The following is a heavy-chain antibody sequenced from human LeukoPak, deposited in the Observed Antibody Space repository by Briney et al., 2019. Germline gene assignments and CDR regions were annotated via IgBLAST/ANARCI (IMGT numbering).Heavy chain of an antibody. J-gene: IGHJ4*02. CDR2: INHSGST. Sequence: TSETLSLTCAVYGGSFSGYYWSWIRQPPGKGLEWIGEINHSGSTNYNPSLKSRVTISVDTSKNQFSQKLSSVTAADTAMYYCARSQNYYGSGDYWSQGTLVTVSS. CDR1: GGSFSGYY. D-gene: IGHD3-10*01. CDR3: ARSQNYYGSGDY. V-gene: IGHV4-34*01.